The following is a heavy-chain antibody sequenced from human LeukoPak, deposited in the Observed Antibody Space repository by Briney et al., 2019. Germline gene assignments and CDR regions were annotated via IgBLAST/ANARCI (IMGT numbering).Heavy chain of an antibody. CDR3: ARGHDFWSGYYIRDYCYMDV. CDR1: GFTFSSYA. Sequence: PGGSLRLSCAASGFTFSSYAMHWVRQAPGKGLEWVAVISYDGSNKYYADSVKGRFTISRDNSKNTLYLQMNSLRAEDTAVYYCARGHDFWSGYYIRDYCYMDVWGKGTTVTVSS. J-gene: IGHJ6*03. V-gene: IGHV3-30*01. D-gene: IGHD3-3*01. CDR2: ISYDGSNK.